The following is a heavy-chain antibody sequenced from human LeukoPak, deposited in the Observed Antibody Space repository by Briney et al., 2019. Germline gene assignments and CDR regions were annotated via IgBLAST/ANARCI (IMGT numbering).Heavy chain of an antibody. D-gene: IGHD6-19*01. CDR1: GYTFTSYG. V-gene: IGHV1-8*02. CDR3: ARAYSSGLIDY. J-gene: IGHJ4*02. Sequence: ASVKVSCKASGYTFTSYGISWVRQAPGQGLEWMGWMNPNSGNTGYAQRFQGRVTMTRNTSISTAYMELSSLRSEDTAVYYCARAYSSGLIDYWGQGTLVTVFS. CDR2: MNPNSGNT.